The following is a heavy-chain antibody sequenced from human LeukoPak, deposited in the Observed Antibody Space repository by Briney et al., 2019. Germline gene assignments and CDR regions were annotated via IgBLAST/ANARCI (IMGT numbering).Heavy chain of an antibody. Sequence: GESLKISCKGSGYSFTSYWIGWMRQMPGKGLEWMGIIYPGDSDSRYSPSFQGQVTVSADKSISTAYLQWSSLKASDTAMYYCARLSRMAATLDTFDIWGQGTMVTVSS. CDR3: ARLSRMAATLDTFDI. D-gene: IGHD5-24*01. CDR2: IYPGDSDS. J-gene: IGHJ3*02. V-gene: IGHV5-51*01. CDR1: GYSFTSYW.